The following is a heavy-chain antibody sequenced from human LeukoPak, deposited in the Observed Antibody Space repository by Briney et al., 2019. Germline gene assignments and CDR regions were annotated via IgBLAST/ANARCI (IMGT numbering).Heavy chain of an antibody. CDR3: ASRIAAAGTIFDY. V-gene: IGHV4-31*03. D-gene: IGHD6-13*01. Sequence: PSETLSLTCTVSGGSISSGGYYWSWIRQHPGKGLEWIGYIYYSGSTYYNPSLKSRVTISVDTSKSQFSLKLSSVTAADTAVYYCASRIAAAGTIFDYWGQGTLVTVSS. J-gene: IGHJ4*02. CDR1: GGSISSGGYY. CDR2: IYYSGST.